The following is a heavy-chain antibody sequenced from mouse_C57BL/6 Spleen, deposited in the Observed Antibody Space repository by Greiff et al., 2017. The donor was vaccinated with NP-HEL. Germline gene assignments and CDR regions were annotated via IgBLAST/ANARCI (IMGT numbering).Heavy chain of an antibody. CDR1: GYTFTSYW. CDR3: ARGQAYYGFDY. D-gene: IGHD1-1*01. Sequence: QVQLQQPGAELVRPGSSVKLSCKASGYTFTSYWMHWVKQRPIQGLEWIGNIDPSDSETHYNQKFKDKATLTVDKSSSTAYMQLSSLTSEDSAVYYCARGQAYYGFDYWGQGTTLTVSS. V-gene: IGHV1-52*01. CDR2: IDPSDSET. J-gene: IGHJ2*01.